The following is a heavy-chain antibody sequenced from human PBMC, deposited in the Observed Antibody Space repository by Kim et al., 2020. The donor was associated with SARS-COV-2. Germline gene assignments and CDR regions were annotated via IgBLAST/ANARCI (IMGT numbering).Heavy chain of an antibody. CDR2: SRSSTI. D-gene: IGHD2-15*01. Sequence: SRSSTIYYADSVKGRFTISRDNAKNSLYLQMNSLRDEDTAVYYCARGIDYWGQGTLVTVSS. V-gene: IGHV3-48*02. J-gene: IGHJ4*02. CDR3: ARGIDY.